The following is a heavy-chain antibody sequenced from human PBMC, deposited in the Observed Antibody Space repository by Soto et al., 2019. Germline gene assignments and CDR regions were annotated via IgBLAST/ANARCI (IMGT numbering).Heavy chain of an antibody. CDR2: IIPIFGTA. V-gene: IGHV1-69*13. J-gene: IGHJ6*02. CDR3: ARDPTPAEYPGYYYYGMDV. D-gene: IGHD2-2*01. Sequence: GASVKVSCKASGYTFTSYGISWVRQAPGQGLEWMGGIIPIFGTANYAQKFQGRVTITADESTSTAYMELSSLRSEDTAVYYCARDPTPAEYPGYYYYGMDVWGQGTTVTVSS. CDR1: GYTFTSYG.